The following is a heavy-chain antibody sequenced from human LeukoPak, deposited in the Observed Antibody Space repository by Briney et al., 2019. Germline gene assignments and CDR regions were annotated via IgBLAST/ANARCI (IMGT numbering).Heavy chain of an antibody. V-gene: IGHV4-34*01. J-gene: IGHJ3*01. CDR1: GSTFSGSA. Sequence: GSLRLSCAASGSTFSGSAMHWIRQPPGKGLEWIGEINHSGSTNYNPSLKSRVTISVDTSKNQFSLKLSSVTAADTAVYYCARDRAGYCSGGSCLDAFDVRGQGTMVTVSS. CDR2: INHSGST. D-gene: IGHD2-15*01. CDR3: ARDRAGYCSGGSCLDAFDV.